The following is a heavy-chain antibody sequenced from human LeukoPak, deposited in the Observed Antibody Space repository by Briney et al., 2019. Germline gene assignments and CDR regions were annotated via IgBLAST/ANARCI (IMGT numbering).Heavy chain of an antibody. V-gene: IGHV3-74*01. CDR3: ARDAVDTANAV. D-gene: IGHD5-18*01. J-gene: IGHJ6*02. Sequence: GGSLRLSCAASGFTFTTYWMHWVRQAPGKGLVWVSHINSDGSITSYADSVKGRFTISRDNAKNTLYLQMNSLRAGDTAVYYCARDAVDTANAVWGQGTTVTVSS. CDR1: GFTFTTYW. CDR2: INSDGSIT.